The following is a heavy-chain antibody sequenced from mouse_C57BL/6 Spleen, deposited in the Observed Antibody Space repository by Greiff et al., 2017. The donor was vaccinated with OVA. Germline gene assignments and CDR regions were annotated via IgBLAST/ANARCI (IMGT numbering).Heavy chain of an antibody. J-gene: IGHJ2*01. CDR3: ARGDYGSSFRN. Sequence: EVQLQQSGPGLVKPSQSLSLTCSVTGYSITSGYYWNWIRQFPGNKLEWMGYISYDGSNNYNPSLKNRISITRDTSKNQFFLKLNSVTTEDTATYYCARGDYGSSFRNWGQGTTLTVSS. CDR1: GYSITSGYY. V-gene: IGHV3-6*01. D-gene: IGHD1-1*01. CDR2: ISYDGSN.